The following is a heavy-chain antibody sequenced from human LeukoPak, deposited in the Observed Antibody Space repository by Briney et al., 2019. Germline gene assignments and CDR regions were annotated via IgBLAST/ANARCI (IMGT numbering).Heavy chain of an antibody. CDR2: ISGNTGAT. J-gene: IGHJ5*01. V-gene: IGHV3-23*01. D-gene: IGHD2-15*01. CDR3: ARKWWENWFDS. Sequence: GGSLRLSCAASGFTFKNFVMTWVRQAPGQGLDWVSAISGNTGATYYADSVKGRFTISRDNSKNTLCLQMNSLRAEDTAVYYCARKWWENWFDSWGQGALVTVSS. CDR1: GFTFKNFV.